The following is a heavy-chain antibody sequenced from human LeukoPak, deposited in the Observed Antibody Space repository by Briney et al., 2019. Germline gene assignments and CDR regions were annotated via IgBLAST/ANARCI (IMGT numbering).Heavy chain of an antibody. CDR1: GFTVSSNY. V-gene: IGHV3-53*01. CDR2: FYSSGGT. J-gene: IGHJ6*02. D-gene: IGHD2-21*01. CDR3: ARDKGAIPYYGMDV. Sequence: GGSLRLSCAASGFTVSSNYMNWVRQAPGKGLEWVSVFYSSGGTYYADSVKGRFTISRDNAKNSLYLQMNSLRAEDTAVYYCARDKGAIPYYGMDVWGQGTTVTVSS.